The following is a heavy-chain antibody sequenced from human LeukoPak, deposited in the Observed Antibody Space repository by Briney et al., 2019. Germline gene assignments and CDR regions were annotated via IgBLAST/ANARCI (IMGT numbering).Heavy chain of an antibody. V-gene: IGHV1-8*03. Sequence: ASVKVSCKASGYTFTSYDINWVRQATGQGLEWVGWMNPNSGNTGYAQKFQGRVTITRNTSISTAYMELSSLRSEDTAVYYCARGYSSWDRYDYWGQGTLVTVSS. J-gene: IGHJ4*02. D-gene: IGHD6-13*01. CDR3: ARGYSSWDRYDY. CDR1: GYTFTSYD. CDR2: MNPNSGNT.